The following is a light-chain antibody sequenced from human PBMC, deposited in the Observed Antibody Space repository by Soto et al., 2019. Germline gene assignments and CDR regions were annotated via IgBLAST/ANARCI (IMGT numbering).Light chain of an antibody. CDR1: SSDLGSYNR. CDR3: SSYTSNSTYV. CDR2: EVS. J-gene: IGLJ1*01. V-gene: IGLV2-18*02. Sequence: QSALTQPPSASGSPGQSVTISSTGTSSDLGSYNRVSWYQQPPGTAPKLMIYEVSNRPSGVPDRFPGSKSGTTASLTISGLQAEDEADYYCSSYTSNSTYVFGIGTKVTVL.